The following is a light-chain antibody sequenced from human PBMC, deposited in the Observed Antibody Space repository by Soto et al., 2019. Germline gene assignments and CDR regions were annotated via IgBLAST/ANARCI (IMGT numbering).Light chain of an antibody. CDR1: TGAVTSGYY. Sequence: QAVVTQEPSLTVFPGGTVTLTCASNTGAVTSGYYPNWVQQKPGQPPRALIYSTSTKHSGTPARFSGSLLGGKAALTLSGVQPEDEAEYYCLLYDGSGQQVFGGGTKLTVL. V-gene: IGLV7-43*01. CDR3: LLYDGSGQQV. J-gene: IGLJ3*02. CDR2: STS.